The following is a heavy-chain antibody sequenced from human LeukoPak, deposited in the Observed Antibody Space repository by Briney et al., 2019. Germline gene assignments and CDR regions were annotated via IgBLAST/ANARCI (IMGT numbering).Heavy chain of an antibody. D-gene: IGHD3-16*02. V-gene: IGHV1-46*01. CDR2: INPSGGST. CDR3: ARTLSEYYDYVWGSYRYGYYFDY. J-gene: IGHJ4*02. Sequence: ASVKVSCKASGYTFTSYYMHWVRQAPGQGLEWMGIINPSGGSTSYAQKFQGRVTMTRDMSTSTVYMELSSLRSEDTAVYYCARTLSEYYDYVWGSYRYGYYFDYWGQGTLVTVSS. CDR1: GYTFTSYY.